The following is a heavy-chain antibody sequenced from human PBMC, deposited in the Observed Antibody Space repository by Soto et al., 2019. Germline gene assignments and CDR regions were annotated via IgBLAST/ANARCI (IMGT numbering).Heavy chain of an antibody. Sequence: QVQLVQSGAEVKKPGSSVKVSCKASGGTISSYSITWVRQAPGQGLEWMGRIVPILAVTNYAQTFQGRVTITVDTPTNTGYMELRSPRSAATPVYFSAGAIRITAAGDAYPFPDVCGQATTFAVSS. V-gene: IGHV1-69*04. CDR1: GGTISSYS. D-gene: IGHD7-27*01. CDR2: IVPILAVT. CDR3: AGAIRITAAGDAYPFPDV. J-gene: IGHJ6*02.